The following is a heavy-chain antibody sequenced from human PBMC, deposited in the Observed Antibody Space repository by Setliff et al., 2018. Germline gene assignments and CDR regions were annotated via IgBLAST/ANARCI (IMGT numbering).Heavy chain of an antibody. Sequence: GGSLRLSCTASGLSYINDWVSWVRQAPGKGLEWVANINQGGGAQFYVDSVQGRFTISRDNAKNSLYLQMNSLRAEDTAVYYCARDVYDFRTGLAAPWGQGTLVTVSS. V-gene: IGHV3-7*01. CDR2: INQGGGAQ. CDR3: ARDVYDFRTGLAAP. D-gene: IGHD3-3*01. CDR1: GLSYINDW. J-gene: IGHJ5*02.